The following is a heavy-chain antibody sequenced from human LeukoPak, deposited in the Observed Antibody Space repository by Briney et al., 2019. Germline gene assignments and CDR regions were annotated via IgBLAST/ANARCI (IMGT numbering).Heavy chain of an antibody. J-gene: IGHJ4*02. V-gene: IGHV1-69*04. CDR2: IIPILGIA. CDR3: ARDANGYSPFDY. D-gene: IGHD3-22*01. CDR1: GGTFSNYA. Sequence: SVKVSCKASGGTFSNYAISWVRQAPGQGLEWMGRIIPILGIANYAQKFQGRVTITADKSTSTAYMELSSLRSEDTAVYYCARDANGYSPFDYWGQGTLVTVSS.